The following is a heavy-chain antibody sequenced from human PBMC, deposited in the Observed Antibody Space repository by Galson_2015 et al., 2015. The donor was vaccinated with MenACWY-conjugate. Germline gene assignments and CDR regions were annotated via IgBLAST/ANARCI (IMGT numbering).Heavy chain of an antibody. CDR1: GFTFDRHW. CDR2: INSDGRST. J-gene: IGHJ4*02. CDR3: ARQGCGTSCHYFDS. V-gene: IGHV3-74*01. Sequence: SLRLSCAASGFTFDRHWMHWVRHAPGKGLVWVSRINSDGRSTTYADSVKGRFTMSRDNAKNTLYLQMNSLRAEDTAVYYCARQGCGTSCHYFDSWGQGTLVTVSS. D-gene: IGHD2-2*01.